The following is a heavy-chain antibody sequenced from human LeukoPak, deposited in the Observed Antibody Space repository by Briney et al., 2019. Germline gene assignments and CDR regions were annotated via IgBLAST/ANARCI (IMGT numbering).Heavy chain of an antibody. CDR3: ARCLLIAVAGNAFDY. Sequence: SETLSLTCAVYGGSFSGYYWSWIRQPPGKGLEWIGEINHSGSTNYNPSLKSRVTISVDTSKNQFSLKLSSVTAADTAVYYCARCLLIAVAGNAFDYWGQGTLVAVSS. D-gene: IGHD6-19*01. J-gene: IGHJ4*02. V-gene: IGHV4-34*01. CDR2: INHSGST. CDR1: GGSFSGYY.